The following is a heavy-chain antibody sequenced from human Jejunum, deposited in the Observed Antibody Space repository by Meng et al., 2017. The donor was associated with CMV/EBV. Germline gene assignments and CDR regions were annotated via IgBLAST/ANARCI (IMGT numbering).Heavy chain of an antibody. V-gene: IGHV4-30-4*08. CDR2: IYYTENT. Sequence: ISSDDYYWSWIRQTPGRGLEWIGYIYYTENTYYNASLRGRVTMSVDTSKNQFSLNLSSVTAADTAVYYCARDRAYYFDSSASAWFDPWGQGTLVTVSS. CDR3: ARDRAYYFDSSASAWFDP. J-gene: IGHJ5*02. D-gene: IGHD3-22*01. CDR1: ISSDDYY.